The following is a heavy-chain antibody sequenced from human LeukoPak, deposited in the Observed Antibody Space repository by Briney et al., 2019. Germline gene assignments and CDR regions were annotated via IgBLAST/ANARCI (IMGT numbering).Heavy chain of an antibody. CDR1: GYTFTGYY. J-gene: IGHJ2*01. CDR2: INPNSGGT. Sequence: ASVKVSCKASGYTFTGYYMHWVRQAPGQGLEWMGWINPNSGGTNYAQKFQGTVTMTRDTSISTAYMELSRLRSDDTAVYYCARSYGDYYDWYFDLWGRGTLVTVSS. D-gene: IGHD4-17*01. V-gene: IGHV1-2*02. CDR3: ARSYGDYYDWYFDL.